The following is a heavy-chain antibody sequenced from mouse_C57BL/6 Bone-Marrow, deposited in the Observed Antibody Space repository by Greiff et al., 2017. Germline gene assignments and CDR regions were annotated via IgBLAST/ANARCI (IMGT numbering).Heavy chain of an antibody. CDR1: GFNIKDDY. Sequence: EVQGVESGAELVRPGASVKLSCTASGFNIKDDYMHWVKQRPEQGLEWIGWFDPENGDTEYASKFQGKATITADTSSNTAYLQLSSLTSEDTAVYYGTTPYYDCGWYFDVWGTGTTVTVSS. V-gene: IGHV14-4*01. CDR3: TTPYYDCGWYFDV. CDR2: FDPENGDT. J-gene: IGHJ1*03. D-gene: IGHD2-4*01.